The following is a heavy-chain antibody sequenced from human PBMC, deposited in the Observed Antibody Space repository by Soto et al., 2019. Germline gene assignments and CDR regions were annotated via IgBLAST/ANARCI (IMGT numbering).Heavy chain of an antibody. J-gene: IGHJ4*02. CDR3: AKLSIAYYDILTGYLPLTEDFDY. V-gene: IGHV3-23*01. CDR1: GFTFSSYA. CDR2: ISGSGGST. Sequence: GESLKISCAASGFTFSSYAMSWVRQAPGKGLEWVSAISGSGGSTYYADSVKGRFTISRDNSKNTLYLQMNSLRAEDTAVYYCAKLSIAYYDILTGYLPLTEDFDYWGQGTLVTVSS. D-gene: IGHD3-9*01.